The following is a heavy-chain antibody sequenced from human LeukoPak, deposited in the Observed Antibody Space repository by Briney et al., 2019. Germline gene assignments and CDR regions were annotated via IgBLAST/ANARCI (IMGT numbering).Heavy chain of an antibody. CDR1: GFTFSSYA. V-gene: IGHV3-30*04. J-gene: IGHJ5*02. CDR2: ISYDGSNK. Sequence: GGSLRLSCAASGFTFSSYAMHWARQAPGKGLEWVAVISYDGSNKYYADSVKGRFTISRDNSKNTLYLQMNSLRAEDTAVYYCARDRRLGEYWFDPWGQGTLVTVSS. CDR3: ARDRRLGEYWFDP. D-gene: IGHD3-16*01.